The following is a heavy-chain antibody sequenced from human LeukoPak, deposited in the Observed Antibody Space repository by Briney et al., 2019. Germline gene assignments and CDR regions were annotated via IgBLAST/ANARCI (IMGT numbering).Heavy chain of an antibody. Sequence: ASVKVSCKASGYTFTGYYMHWVRQAPGQGLEWMGWINPNSGGTNYAQKFQGRVTMTRDTSISTAYMELSRLRSDDTAVYYCACWIYDSSVVPLDAFDIWGQGTMVTVSS. J-gene: IGHJ3*02. D-gene: IGHD3-22*01. CDR3: ACWIYDSSVVPLDAFDI. CDR1: GYTFTGYY. CDR2: INPNSGGT. V-gene: IGHV1-2*02.